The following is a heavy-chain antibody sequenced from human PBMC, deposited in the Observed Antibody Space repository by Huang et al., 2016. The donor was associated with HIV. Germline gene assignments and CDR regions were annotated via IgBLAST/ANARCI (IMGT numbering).Heavy chain of an antibody. CDR2: IKIDGRTT. D-gene: IGHD2-15*01. J-gene: IGHJ3*02. CDR3: ARAGGFEI. V-gene: IGHV3-74*01. CDR1: GFKFSNYW. Sequence: EEHLVESGGGLVQPGGSLRLSCEASGFKFSNYWMTWVRQAPGQGRMWVSRIKIDGRTTDYADSVKGRFTISRDNAKNTLYLQMNSLTAEDTAIYYCARAGGFEIWGQGTVVTVSS.